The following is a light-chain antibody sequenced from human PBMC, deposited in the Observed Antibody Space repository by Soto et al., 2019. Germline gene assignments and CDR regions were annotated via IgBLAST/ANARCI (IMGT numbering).Light chain of an antibody. CDR3: QQYGSSPQGT. J-gene: IGKJ1*01. Sequence: EIVLTHSPGTLSLSPGERATLSCRASQSVSSSYLAWYQQKPGQAPRLLIYGASSRATGIPDRFSGSGSVTDFTLTISRLEPEDFALYYCQQYGSSPQGTFGQGTKVDIK. V-gene: IGKV3-20*01. CDR2: GAS. CDR1: QSVSSSY.